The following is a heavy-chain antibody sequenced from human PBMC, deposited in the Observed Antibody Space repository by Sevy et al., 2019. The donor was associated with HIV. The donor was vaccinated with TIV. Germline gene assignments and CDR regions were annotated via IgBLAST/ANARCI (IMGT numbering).Heavy chain of an antibody. Sequence: GGSLRLSCAAPGFTFSSYAMHWVRQAPGKGLEWVAVISYDGSNKYYADSVKGRFTISRDNSKNTLYLQMNGLRAEDTAVYYCARDLLGYYDSSGYPDYWGQGTLVTVSS. CDR2: ISYDGSNK. CDR3: ARDLLGYYDSSGYPDY. D-gene: IGHD3-22*01. V-gene: IGHV3-30-3*01. J-gene: IGHJ4*02. CDR1: GFTFSSYA.